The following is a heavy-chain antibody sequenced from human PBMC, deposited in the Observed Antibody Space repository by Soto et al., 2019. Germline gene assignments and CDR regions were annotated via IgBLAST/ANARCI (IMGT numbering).Heavy chain of an antibody. CDR1: GGSMSSGGYS. CDR3: ARVPDV. Sequence: QLQLQESGSGLVQPSQTLSLTCAVSGGSMSSGGYSWRWIRQPPGKGLEWIGYIYHNGSPSYNPSLKSRVTISVDRSTNQLSLKLSSVTAADTAVYYCARVPDVWGQGTTVTFSS. CDR2: IYHNGSP. V-gene: IGHV4-30-2*01. J-gene: IGHJ6*02.